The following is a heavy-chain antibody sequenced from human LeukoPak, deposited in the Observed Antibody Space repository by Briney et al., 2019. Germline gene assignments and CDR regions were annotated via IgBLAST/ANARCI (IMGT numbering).Heavy chain of an antibody. V-gene: IGHV1-18*01. J-gene: IGHJ3*02. CDR2: ISAYNGNT. Sequence: ASVKVSCKASGGTFSSYAISWVRQAPGQGLEWMGWISAYNGNTNYAQKLQGRVTMTTDTSTSTAYMELRSLRSDDTAVYYCARDASLSYYDFWSGYTPRAFDIWGQGTMVTVSS. D-gene: IGHD3-3*01. CDR3: ARDASLSYYDFWSGYTPRAFDI. CDR1: GGTFSSYA.